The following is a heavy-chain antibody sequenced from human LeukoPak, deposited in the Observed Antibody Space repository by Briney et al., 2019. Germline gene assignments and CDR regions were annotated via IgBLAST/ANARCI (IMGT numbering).Heavy chain of an antibody. CDR1: GFTFSSYA. V-gene: IGHV3-23*01. D-gene: IGHD3-10*01. Sequence: GGSLRLSCASSGFTFSSYAMSWVRQAPGKGLEWVSTIGGTGVRTYYADSVKGRFTISRDNAKNSLYLQMNSLRAEDTAVYYCARAKPKNMVRGLIMRRESRYYFDYWGQGTLVTVSS. CDR3: ARAKPKNMVRGLIMRRESRYYFDY. J-gene: IGHJ4*02. CDR2: IGGTGVRT.